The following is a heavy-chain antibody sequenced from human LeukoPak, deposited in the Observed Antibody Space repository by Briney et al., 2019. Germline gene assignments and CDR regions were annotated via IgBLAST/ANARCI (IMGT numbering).Heavy chain of an antibody. J-gene: IGHJ4*02. D-gene: IGHD2-21*01. CDR2: IYSTGST. CDR1: GGSGMSGHYY. V-gene: IGHV4-61*02. Sequence: SETLSLTCTVSGGSGMSGHYYWSWIPQPADKGLKWNGRIYSTGSTNYSPNLNGRVKSPVDTSNNQSTHSLRSVTAADTAIYYGARDRGGAYTFDNWGQGALVTVSS. CDR3: ARDRGGAYTFDN.